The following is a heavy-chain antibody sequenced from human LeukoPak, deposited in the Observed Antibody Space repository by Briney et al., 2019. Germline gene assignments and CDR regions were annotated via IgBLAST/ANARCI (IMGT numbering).Heavy chain of an antibody. Sequence: GGSLRLSCAASGFTFSSYAMSWVRQAPGKGLEWVSAISGSGGSTYYADSMKGRFTISRDNSKNTLYLQMNSLRAEDTAVYYCAKDLSGSYFIPFDPWGQGTLVTVSS. V-gene: IGHV3-23*01. CDR2: ISGSGGST. D-gene: IGHD1-26*01. CDR3: AKDLSGSYFIPFDP. CDR1: GFTFSSYA. J-gene: IGHJ5*02.